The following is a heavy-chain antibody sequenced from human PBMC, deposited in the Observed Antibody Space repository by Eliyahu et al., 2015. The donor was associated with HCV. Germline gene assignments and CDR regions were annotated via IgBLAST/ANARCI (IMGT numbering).Heavy chain of an antibody. CDR3: ARDRGGVYYTGCIDS. CDR1: GFTLXQYW. V-gene: IGHV3-74*01. CDR2: INDNGGSV. Sequence: EVQLVESGGGPVQTGGSLRLACEVSGFTLXQYWMHWVRRVPGKGLEWVSRINDNGGSVSYADSVKGRFTVSRDNAKNTVYLDMNSLRGEDTAIYYCARDRGGVYYTGCIDSWGQGSLVTVSS. J-gene: IGHJ5*01. D-gene: IGHD3-3*01.